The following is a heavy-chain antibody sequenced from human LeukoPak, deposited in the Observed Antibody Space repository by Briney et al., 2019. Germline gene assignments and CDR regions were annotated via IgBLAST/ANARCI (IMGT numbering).Heavy chain of an antibody. CDR2: ISFDASNK. Sequence: GGSLRLSCAASGFTFSSYGMHWVRQAPGKGLEWVAVISFDASNKYYADSVKGRFTISRDNSKNTLYLQMNSLRAEDTAVYYCAKDRRQALLWFGEGDYWGQGTLVTVSS. CDR1: GFTFSSYG. D-gene: IGHD3-10*01. CDR3: AKDRRQALLWFGEGDY. V-gene: IGHV3-30*18. J-gene: IGHJ4*02.